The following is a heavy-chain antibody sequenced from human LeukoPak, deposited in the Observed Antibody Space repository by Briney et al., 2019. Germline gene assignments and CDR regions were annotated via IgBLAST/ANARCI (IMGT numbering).Heavy chain of an antibody. V-gene: IGHV1-18*01. D-gene: IGHD3-3*01. J-gene: IGHJ4*02. CDR3: ARVGQYYDFWSGYPHYFDY. CDR2: ISAYNGNT. CDR1: GYTFTSYG. Sequence: ASVKVSCKDSGYTFTSYGISWVRQAPGQGLEWMGWISAYNGNTNYAQKLQGRVTMTTDTSTSTAYMELRSLRSDDTAVYYCARVGQYYDFWSGYPHYFDYWGQGTLVTVSS.